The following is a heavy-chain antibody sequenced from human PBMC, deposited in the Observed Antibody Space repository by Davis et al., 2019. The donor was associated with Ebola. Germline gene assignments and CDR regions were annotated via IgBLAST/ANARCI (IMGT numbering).Heavy chain of an antibody. Sequence: PSETLSLTCATSGDSVSGGSGGWNWIRQSPSRGLEWLGRTYFNSRWYYDYVVSVKSRITINPDTSKNQFSLQLNSVTPDDTAVYYCTRGWLRGWFDPWGQGTLVTVSS. CDR3: TRGWLRGWFDP. J-gene: IGHJ5*02. CDR2: TYFNSRWYY. V-gene: IGHV6-1*01. CDR1: GDSVSGGSGG. D-gene: IGHD5-12*01.